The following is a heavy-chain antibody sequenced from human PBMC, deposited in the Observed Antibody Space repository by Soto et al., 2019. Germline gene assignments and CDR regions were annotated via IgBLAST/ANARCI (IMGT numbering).Heavy chain of an antibody. J-gene: IGHJ6*02. CDR3: ERGRLPHLQYYGMDV. CDR2: INHSGST. Sequence: KPXETLSLTCAVYGASFSGYYWSWIRQPPGKGLEWIGEINHSGSTNYNPSLKSRVTISVDTSKNQFSLKLSSVTAADTAVYYCERGRLPHLQYYGMDVWGQGTTVTVSS. CDR1: GASFSGYY. V-gene: IGHV4-34*01. D-gene: IGHD3-3*02.